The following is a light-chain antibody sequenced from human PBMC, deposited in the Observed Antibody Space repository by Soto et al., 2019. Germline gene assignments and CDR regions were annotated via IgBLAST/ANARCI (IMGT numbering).Light chain of an antibody. J-gene: IGLJ2*01. CDR3: SSYAGGNNVV. CDR2: EVS. Sequence: QSALTQPPSASGSPGQSVTISCTGTSSDVGGYNFVSWYQQHPGKAPKLMIYEVSKRPSGVPDRFSGSKSGNTSSLTVSGLQADDDADYYRSSYAGGNNVVFGGGTQLTVL. V-gene: IGLV2-8*01. CDR1: SSDVGGYNF.